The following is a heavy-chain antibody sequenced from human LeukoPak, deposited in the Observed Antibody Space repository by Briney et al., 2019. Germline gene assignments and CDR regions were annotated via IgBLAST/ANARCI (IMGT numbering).Heavy chain of an antibody. V-gene: IGHV3-33*01. CDR1: GFTFSSYG. Sequence: PGGSLRLSCAASGFTFSSYGMHWVRQAPGKGLEWVAVIWYDGSNKYYADSVKGRFTISRDNSKNTLYLQMNSLRAEDTAVYYCARDEAAARPMYYFDYWGQGTLVTVSS. CDR2: IWYDGSNK. CDR3: ARDEAAARPMYYFDY. J-gene: IGHJ4*02. D-gene: IGHD6-6*01.